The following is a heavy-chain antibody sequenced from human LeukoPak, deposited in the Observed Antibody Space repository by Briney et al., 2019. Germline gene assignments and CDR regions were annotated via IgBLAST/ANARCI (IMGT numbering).Heavy chain of an antibody. J-gene: IGHJ6*02. CDR3: ARAPFSSPPIDFWSGSPHYGMDV. D-gene: IGHD3-3*01. Sequence: PSETLSLTCTVSGGSISSSSYYWGWIRQPPGKGLEWIGSIYYSGSTYYNPSLKSRVTISVDTSKNQLSLKLSSVTAADTAVYYCARAPFSSPPIDFWSGSPHYGMDVWGQGTTVTVSS. CDR1: GGSISSSSYY. V-gene: IGHV4-39*01. CDR2: IYYSGST.